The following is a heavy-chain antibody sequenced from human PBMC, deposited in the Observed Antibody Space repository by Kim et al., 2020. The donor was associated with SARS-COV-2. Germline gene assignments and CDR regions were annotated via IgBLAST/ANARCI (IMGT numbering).Heavy chain of an antibody. V-gene: IGHV3-33*06. D-gene: IGHD6-13*01. CDR1: GFTFSSYG. CDR3: AKVRTKIAAADWVDY. J-gene: IGHJ4*02. CDR2: IWYDGSNK. Sequence: GGSLRLSCAASGFTFSSYGMHWVRQAPGKGLEWVAVIWYDGSNKYYADSVKGRFTISRDNSKNTLYLQMNSLRAEDTAVYYCAKVRTKIAAADWVDYWGPGNPGHRLL.